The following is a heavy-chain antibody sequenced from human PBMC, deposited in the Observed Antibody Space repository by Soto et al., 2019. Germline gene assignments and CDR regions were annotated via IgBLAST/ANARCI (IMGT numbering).Heavy chain of an antibody. Sequence: PGGSLRLSCATSGFTFTRSGMHWVRQAPGKGLDWVAVLSSDGSDTNYADSVKGRFTVSRDNSKNTLYLQMNSLRIEDTAVYYCAREDSTRTDDNYYYYGMDVWGQGTTVTVSS. CDR1: GFTFTRSG. CDR2: LSSDGSDT. CDR3: AREDSTRTDDNYYYYGMDV. D-gene: IGHD2-2*01. J-gene: IGHJ6*02. V-gene: IGHV3-30*03.